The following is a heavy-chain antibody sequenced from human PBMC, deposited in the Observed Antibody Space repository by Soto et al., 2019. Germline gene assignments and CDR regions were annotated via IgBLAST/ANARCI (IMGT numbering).Heavy chain of an antibody. Sequence: PSATLSLTCAVYCGSFSGYYSSWILQPPGKGLEWIGEINHSGSTNYNPSLKSRVTISVDTSKNQFSLKLSSVTAADTAVYYCARGKAAAGTRRVGYYYGMDVWGQGTTVT. D-gene: IGHD6-13*01. V-gene: IGHV4-34*01. CDR2: INHSGST. CDR3: ARGKAAAGTRRVGYYYGMDV. J-gene: IGHJ6*02. CDR1: CGSFSGYY.